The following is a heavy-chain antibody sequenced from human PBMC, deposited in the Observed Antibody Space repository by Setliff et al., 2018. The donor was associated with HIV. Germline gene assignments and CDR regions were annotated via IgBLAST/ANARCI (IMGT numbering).Heavy chain of an antibody. D-gene: IGHD5-12*01. CDR3: ARGKTWLRFLDY. CDR2: INTHSGYT. J-gene: IGHJ4*02. Sequence: ASVKVSCKASGYTFNNYGISWVRQAPGQGLEWMGWINTHSGYTNYAQNVQGRVTVTMDTSTSTAYMELRSLKSHDTALYYCARGKTWLRFLDYWGQGTLVTVSS. V-gene: IGHV1-18*01. CDR1: GYTFNNYG.